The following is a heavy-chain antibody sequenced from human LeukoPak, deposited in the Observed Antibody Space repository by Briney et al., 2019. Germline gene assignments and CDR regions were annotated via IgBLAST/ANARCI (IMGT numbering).Heavy chain of an antibody. J-gene: IGHJ4*02. Sequence: SETLSLTCTVSGGSISSGDYYWSWIRQPPGKGLEWIGYIYYSGSTYYNPSLKGRVTISVDTSKNQFSLKLSSVTAADTAVYYCARVRSPTPYFDYWGQGTLVTVSS. CDR1: GGSISSGDYY. V-gene: IGHV4-30-4*08. CDR3: ARVRSPTPYFDY. CDR2: IYYSGST. D-gene: IGHD2-15*01.